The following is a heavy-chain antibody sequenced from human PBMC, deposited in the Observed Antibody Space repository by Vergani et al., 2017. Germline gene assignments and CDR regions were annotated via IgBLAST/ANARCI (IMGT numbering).Heavy chain of an antibody. CDR1: GFTFSSYA. CDR2: ISGSGGST. D-gene: IGHD2-21*01. V-gene: IGHV3-23*01. CDR3: ARIGPVLAYCGGDCYSGFDY. Sequence: EVQLLESGEGLVQPGGSLRLSCAASGFTFSSYAMSWVRQAPGKGLEWVSAISGSGGSTYYADSVKGRFTISRDNSKNTLYLQMNSLRAEDTAVYYCARIGPVLAYCGGDCYSGFDYWGQGTLVTVSS. J-gene: IGHJ4*02.